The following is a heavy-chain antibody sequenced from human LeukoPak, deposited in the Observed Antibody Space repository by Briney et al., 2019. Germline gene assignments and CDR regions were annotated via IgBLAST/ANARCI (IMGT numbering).Heavy chain of an antibody. CDR3: TQNVITIFGAEDAFDI. CDR2: ISSSSTYI. D-gene: IGHD3-3*01. V-gene: IGHV3-21*01. CDR1: GFTFSSYT. Sequence: GGSLRLSCAASGFTFSSYTMNWVRQAPGKGLEWVSSISSSSTYIYYADSVKGRFTISRDNAKNSLYLQMNSLRAEDTAVYYCTQNVITIFGAEDAFDIWGQGTMVTVSS. J-gene: IGHJ3*02.